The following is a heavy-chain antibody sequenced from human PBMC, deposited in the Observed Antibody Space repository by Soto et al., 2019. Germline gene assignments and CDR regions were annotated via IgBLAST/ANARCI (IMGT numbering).Heavy chain of an antibody. CDR3: APHVSCSGGSCQYDAFAI. CDR1: GFTVSSHA. D-gene: IGHD2-15*01. CDR2: VTADGGT. J-gene: IGHJ3*02. Sequence: GGSLRLSCEGSGFTVSSHAMTWIRQALGKGPEWVSTVTADGGTYYADSVKGRFAMSRDTSENTLYLQMNSLGAEDTAAYYCAPHVSCSGGSCQYDAFAIRGQGTMVTVSS. V-gene: IGHV3-23*01.